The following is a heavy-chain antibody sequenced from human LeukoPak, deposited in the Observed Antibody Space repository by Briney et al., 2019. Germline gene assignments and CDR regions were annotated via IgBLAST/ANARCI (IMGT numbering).Heavy chain of an antibody. CDR1: GFTFSYYW. D-gene: IGHD1-1*01. CDR3: TRDLTNWNDATFDI. Sequence: GGSLRLSCAASGFTFSYYWTSWVRQAPGKGLEWVANIKQDGSDKYYVDSVKGRLTISRDNAKNSLYLQMNSLSAEDTAKYYCTRDLTNWNDATFDIWGQGTMVTVSS. CDR2: IKQDGSDK. J-gene: IGHJ3*02. V-gene: IGHV3-7*01.